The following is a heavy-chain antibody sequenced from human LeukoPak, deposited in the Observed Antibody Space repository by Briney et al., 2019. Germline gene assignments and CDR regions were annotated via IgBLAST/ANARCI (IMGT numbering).Heavy chain of an antibody. V-gene: IGHV1-18*01. D-gene: IGHD3-3*01. CDR3: ARAAPRYYDFWSGYFSGYYYMDV. J-gene: IGHJ6*03. CDR1: GYTFTSYG. Sequence: GASVKVSCKASGYTFTSYGISWVRQAAGQGLEWMGWISAYNGNANYAQKLQGRVTMTTDTSTSTAYMELRSLRSDDTAVHYCARAAPRYYDFWSGYFSGYYYMDVWGKGTTVTVSS. CDR2: ISAYNGNA.